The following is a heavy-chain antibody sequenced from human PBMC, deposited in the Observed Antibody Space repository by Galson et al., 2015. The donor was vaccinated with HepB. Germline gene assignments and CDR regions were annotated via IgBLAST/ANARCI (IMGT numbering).Heavy chain of an antibody. V-gene: IGHV3-7*03. CDR3: ARDDGWELPEGGAFDI. CDR2: IKQDGSEK. J-gene: IGHJ3*02. D-gene: IGHD1-26*01. CDR1: GFTFSRYW. Sequence: LRLSCAASGFTFSRYWMSWVRQAPGKGLEWVANIKQDGSEKYYVDSVRGRFTISRDNAKNSLYLLMNSLRAEDTAVYYCARDDGWELPEGGAFDIWGQGTMVTVSS.